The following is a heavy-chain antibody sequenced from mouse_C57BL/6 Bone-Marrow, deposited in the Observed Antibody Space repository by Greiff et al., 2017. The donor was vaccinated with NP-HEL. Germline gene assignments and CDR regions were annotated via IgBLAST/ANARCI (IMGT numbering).Heavy chain of an antibody. J-gene: IGHJ3*01. CDR3: ARDGNDGYFLFAY. Sequence: DVKLVESGGGLVKPGGSLKLSCAASGFTFSSYAMSWVRQTPEKRLEWVATISDGGSYTYYPDNVKGRFTISRDNAKNNLYLQMSHLKSEDTAMYYCARDGNDGYFLFAYWGQGTLVTVSA. CDR2: ISDGGSYT. CDR1: GFTFSSYA. D-gene: IGHD2-3*01. V-gene: IGHV5-4*01.